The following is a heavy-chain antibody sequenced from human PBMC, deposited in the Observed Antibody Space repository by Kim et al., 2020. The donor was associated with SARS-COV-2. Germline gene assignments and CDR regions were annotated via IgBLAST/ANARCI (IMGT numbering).Heavy chain of an antibody. CDR1: GDSISSTNW. V-gene: IGHV4-4*02. D-gene: IGHD7-27*01. CDR2: IYYSGST. Sequence: SETLSLTCAVSGDSISSTNWWSWVRQPPGKGLEWIGEIYYSGSTNYNPSLKSRVTISVDVSKNQFSLKLTSVTAADTAVYYCARGGTGALGYWGQGTLVTVSS. CDR3: ARGGTGALGY. J-gene: IGHJ4*02.